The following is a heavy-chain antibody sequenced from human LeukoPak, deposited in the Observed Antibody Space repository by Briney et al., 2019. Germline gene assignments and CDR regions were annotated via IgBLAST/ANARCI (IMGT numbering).Heavy chain of an antibody. V-gene: IGHV1-2*06. Sequence: ASVKVSCKASGYTFTGYYMHWARQAPGQGLEWMGRINPNSGGTNYVQKFQGRVTMTRDTSISTAYMELSRLRSDDTAVYYCANSPEDDYGDYVGLYYFDYWGQGTLVTVSS. CDR2: INPNSGGT. J-gene: IGHJ4*02. CDR3: ANSPEDDYGDYVGLYYFDY. CDR1: GYTFTGYY. D-gene: IGHD4-17*01.